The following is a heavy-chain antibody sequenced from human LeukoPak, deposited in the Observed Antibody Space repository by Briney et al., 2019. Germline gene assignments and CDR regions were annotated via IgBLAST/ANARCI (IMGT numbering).Heavy chain of an antibody. J-gene: IGHJ4*02. CDR3: AAIRNYYDSSGYYRDY. D-gene: IGHD3-22*01. V-gene: IGHV1-2*06. Sequence: ASVKVSCKASGYTFTGYYMHWVRQAPGQGLEWMGRINPNSGGTNYAQKFQGRVTITRDMSTSTAYMELSSLRSEDTAVYYCAAIRNYYDSSGYYRDYWGQGTLVTVSS. CDR1: GYTFTGYY. CDR2: INPNSGGT.